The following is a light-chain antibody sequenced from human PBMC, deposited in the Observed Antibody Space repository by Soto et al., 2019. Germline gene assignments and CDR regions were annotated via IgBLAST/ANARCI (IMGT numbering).Light chain of an antibody. CDR2: DAS. J-gene: IGKJ3*01. Sequence: DIVLTQSPRTLSLSPGERATLSCRASQSVSSYLAWYQQKPGQAPRLLIYDASNRATGIPARFSGSGSGTDFTLTISSLEPEDFAVYYCQQRSLFGPGTKVDI. V-gene: IGKV3-11*01. CDR1: QSVSSY. CDR3: QQRSL.